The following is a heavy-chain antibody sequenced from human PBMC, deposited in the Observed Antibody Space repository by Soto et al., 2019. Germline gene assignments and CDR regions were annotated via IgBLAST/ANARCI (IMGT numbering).Heavy chain of an antibody. D-gene: IGHD3-10*01. CDR2: ISGSGGVT. Sequence: EVELLESGGGLVQPGGSLRLSCVASGFTFKNYDMRWIRQAPGKGLEWVSGISGSGGVTYYADSVKGRFTISRDNSNKTLYLQMNSRRAEDAAIYYCAKNRQFMSNYASAGHYDNWGQGTLVTVSS. CDR1: GFTFKNYD. J-gene: IGHJ4*02. CDR3: AKNRQFMSNYASAGHYDN. V-gene: IGHV3-23*01.